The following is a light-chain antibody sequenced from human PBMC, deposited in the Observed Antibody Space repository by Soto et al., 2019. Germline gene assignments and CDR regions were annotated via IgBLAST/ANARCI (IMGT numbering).Light chain of an antibody. CDR2: AAS. V-gene: IGKV1-39*01. Sequence: DIQMTQSPSSLSASLGDRVTLTYRASQSISSYLNWYQKKPGKAPKLLIYAASSLQSGVPSRFSGSGSGTDLTLTISSLQTEDFANYYCQQSYSTPRITFGQGTRLEIK. J-gene: IGKJ5*01. CDR3: QQSYSTPRIT. CDR1: QSISSY.